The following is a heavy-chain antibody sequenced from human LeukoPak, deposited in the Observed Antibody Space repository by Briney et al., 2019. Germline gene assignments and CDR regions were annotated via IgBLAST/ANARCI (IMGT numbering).Heavy chain of an antibody. CDR2: IYSGGST. V-gene: IGHV3-53*01. CDR1: GFTVSGNY. Sequence: GGSLRLSCAASGFTVSGNYLSWVRQAPGKGLEWVSVIYSGGSTYYADSVKGRFTISRDNSKNTLHLQMNSLRAEDTAVYYCARARVGCTNYAFDIWGQGTMVTVSS. D-gene: IGHD2-8*01. J-gene: IGHJ3*02. CDR3: ARARVGCTNYAFDI.